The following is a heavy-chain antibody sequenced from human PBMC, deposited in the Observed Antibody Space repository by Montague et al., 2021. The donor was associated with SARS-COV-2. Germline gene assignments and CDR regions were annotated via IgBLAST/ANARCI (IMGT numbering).Heavy chain of an antibody. D-gene: IGHD2-15*01. J-gene: IGHJ4*02. V-gene: IGHV3-23*01. Sequence: SLRLSCAASGFTFSSYPVTWVHQAPGMGLEWVSIISGSGANTYYADSVKGRFTISRDNSKNTLYLQMNSLRAEDTAVYYCARGEGYCGGGRCYRHYDYWGQGTLVTVSS. CDR2: ISGSGANT. CDR1: GFTFSSYP. CDR3: ARGEGYCGGGRCYRHYDY.